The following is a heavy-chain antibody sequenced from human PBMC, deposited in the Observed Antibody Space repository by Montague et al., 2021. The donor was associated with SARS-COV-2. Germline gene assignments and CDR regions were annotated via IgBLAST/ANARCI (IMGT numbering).Heavy chain of an antibody. Sequence: SLRLSCAASGFTFSSYAMSWVRRAPGKGLEWVSGISGSGGITSYTDSVKGRFSISRDNSKNTLYLQMNSLRAEDTAVYYCAKKIVAGGTGYFDYWGQGTLVTVSS. V-gene: IGHV3-23*01. D-gene: IGHD6-13*01. CDR1: GFTFSSYA. J-gene: IGHJ4*02. CDR3: AKKIVAGGTGYFDY. CDR2: ISGSGGIT.